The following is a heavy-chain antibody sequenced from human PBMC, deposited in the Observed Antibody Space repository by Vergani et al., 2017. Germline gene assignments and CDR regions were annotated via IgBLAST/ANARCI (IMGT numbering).Heavy chain of an antibody. D-gene: IGHD5-18*01. CDR2: IIPIFGTA. J-gene: IGHJ4*02. V-gene: IGHV1-69*08. CDR3: ARVLSSGYSYGYYFDY. CDR1: VGTFSSYT. Sequence: QVQLVQSGAEVKKPGSSVKVSCKASVGTFSSYTINWVRQAPGQGLVWMGRIIPIFGTANYAQKLQGRVTMTTDTSTSTAYMELRSLRSDDTAVYYCARVLSSGYSYGYYFDYWGQGTLVTVSS.